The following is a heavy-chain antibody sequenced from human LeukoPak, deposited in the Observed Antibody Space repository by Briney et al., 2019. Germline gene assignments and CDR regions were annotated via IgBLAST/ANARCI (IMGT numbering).Heavy chain of an antibody. CDR3: ARSDYGPGY. D-gene: IGHD4-17*01. J-gene: IGHJ4*02. CDR1: GYSISSGYY. CDR2: IYHSGST. Sequence: PSETLSLTCAVSGYSISSGYYWGWIRQPPGKGLEWIASIYHSGSTYYNPSLKSRVTISVDTSKNQFSLKLSSVTAADTAVYYCARSDYGPGYWGQGTLVAVSS. V-gene: IGHV4-38-2*01.